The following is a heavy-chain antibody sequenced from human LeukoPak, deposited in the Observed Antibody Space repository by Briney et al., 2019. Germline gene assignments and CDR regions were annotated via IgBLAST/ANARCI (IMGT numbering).Heavy chain of an antibody. V-gene: IGHV3-15*01. CDR3: TTGEITMIVGRGDY. Sequence: GGSLRLSCAASGFTFSNAWMSWVRQAPGKGLEWVGRIKSKTDGGTTDYAAPVKGRFTISRDDSKNTLYPQMNSLKTEDTAVYYCTTGEITMIVGRGDYWGQGTLVTVSS. J-gene: IGHJ4*02. CDR1: GFTFSNAW. CDR2: IKSKTDGGTT. D-gene: IGHD3-22*01.